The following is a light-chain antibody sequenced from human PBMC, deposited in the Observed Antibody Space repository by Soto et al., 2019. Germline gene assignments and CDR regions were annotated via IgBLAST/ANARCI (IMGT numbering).Light chain of an antibody. CDR3: TSSTSSSTTV. CDR1: SSDVGGYNS. J-gene: IGLJ1*01. Sequence: QSALTQPASVSGSPGQSITISCTGTSSDVGGYNSVSWYRQYPGKAPKLIIFDVTDRPSGISTRFSGSKSGNTASLTISGLQAEDEAVLYCTSSTSSSTTVVGPGTKVTVL. V-gene: IGLV2-14*01. CDR2: DVT.